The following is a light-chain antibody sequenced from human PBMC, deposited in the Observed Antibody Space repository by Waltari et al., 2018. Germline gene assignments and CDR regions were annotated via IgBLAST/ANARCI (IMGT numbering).Light chain of an antibody. CDR2: GAS. CDR1: QSVSNN. Sequence: ETVMTQSPATLSVSPGERATLSCRASQSVSNNLAWYQQKPGQAPRLLIYGASNRATGIPARFSGSGSGTEFTLTISRLQSEDFAVYYCQHYNNWPPLFSFGPGTKVDIK. J-gene: IGKJ3*01. V-gene: IGKV3-15*01. CDR3: QHYNNWPPLFS.